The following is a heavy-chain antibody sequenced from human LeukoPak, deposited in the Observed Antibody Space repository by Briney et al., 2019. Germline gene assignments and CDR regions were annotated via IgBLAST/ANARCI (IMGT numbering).Heavy chain of an antibody. V-gene: IGHV3-21*04. Sequence: GGSLRLSCAASGFTFSSYSMNWVRQAPGKGLEWVSSISSSSSYIYYADSVKGRFTISRDNSKNTLYLQMNSLRAEDTAVYYCAKDLGVVVAASTLFDYWGQGTLVTVSS. CDR1: GFTFSSYS. CDR3: AKDLGVVVAASTLFDY. CDR2: ISSSSSYI. D-gene: IGHD2-15*01. J-gene: IGHJ4*02.